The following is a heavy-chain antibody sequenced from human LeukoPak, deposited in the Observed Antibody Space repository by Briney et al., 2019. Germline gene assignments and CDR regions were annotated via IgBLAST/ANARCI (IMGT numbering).Heavy chain of an antibody. CDR2: IIPIFGTA. J-gene: IGHJ5*02. Sequence: SVKVSCKASGGTFSSYAISWVRQAPGQGLEWMGGIIPIFGTANYAQKFQGRVTITADESTSTAYMELSSLRSEDTAVYYCARGRWYYYDSGGYSYWFDPWGQGTLVTVSS. CDR1: GGTFSSYA. CDR3: ARGRWYYYDSGGYSYWFDP. V-gene: IGHV1-69*13. D-gene: IGHD3-22*01.